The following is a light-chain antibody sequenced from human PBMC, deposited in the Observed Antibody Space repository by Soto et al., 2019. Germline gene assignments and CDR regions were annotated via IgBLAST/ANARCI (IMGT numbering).Light chain of an antibody. CDR1: KLGDKY. CDR2: LDA. CDR3: QAWDSSTNWV. J-gene: IGLJ3*02. V-gene: IGLV3-1*01. Sequence: SYELTQPPSVSVSPGQTASITCSGDKLGDKYACWYQQKPGQSPVLVIYLDANRPSGIPERFSGSNSGNTATLTISGTQAMDEADYYCQAWDSSTNWVFGGGTKLTVL.